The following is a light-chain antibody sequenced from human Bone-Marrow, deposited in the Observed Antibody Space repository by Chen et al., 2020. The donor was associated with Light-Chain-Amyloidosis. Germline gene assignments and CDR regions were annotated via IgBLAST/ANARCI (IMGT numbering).Light chain of an antibody. CDR3: MQPLQTPRA. J-gene: IGKJ2*01. CDR1: QSLLHSNGYNY. CDR2: LGS. V-gene: IGKV2-28*01. Sequence: DIVMTQSPLSLPVTPGEPASISCRSSQSLLHSNGYNYLDWYLQKPGQSPQLLIYLGSNRASGVPDRFSGSGSGTYFTLKISRVEAEDVGIYYCMQPLQTPRAFGQGTKLEIK.